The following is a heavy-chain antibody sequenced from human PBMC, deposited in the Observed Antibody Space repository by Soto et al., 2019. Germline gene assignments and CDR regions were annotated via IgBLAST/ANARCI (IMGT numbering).Heavy chain of an antibody. V-gene: IGHV2-5*02. J-gene: IGHJ3*02. CDR1: GFSLSSSGVR. D-gene: IGHD3-16*01. CDR3: AHRTWGSSNTFHN. CDR2: INWVGDG. Sequence: QITLKESGPTLVKPTETLTLTCTFSGFSLSSSGVRVGWIRQPPGKALEWLALINWVGDGRYSPSLKSRLTVTKVTSGNHVVLTVANMDPVDTATYDFAHRTWGSSNTFHNWGRGILVTVSS.